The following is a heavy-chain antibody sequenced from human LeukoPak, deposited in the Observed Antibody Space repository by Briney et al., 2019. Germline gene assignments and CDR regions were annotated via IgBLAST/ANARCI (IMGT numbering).Heavy chain of an antibody. Sequence: GGSLRLSCTASGFNFGDYGMSWVRQAPGKGLEWVGFIRSKAYGGTTEYAASVKGSFTISRDDSKSIAYLQMNSLKTEDTAVYYCARHTGEGSHFQHWGQGSLVTVSS. CDR1: GFNFGDYG. V-gene: IGHV3-49*04. CDR2: IRSKAYGGTT. CDR3: ARHTGEGSHFQH. D-gene: IGHD3-16*01. J-gene: IGHJ1*01.